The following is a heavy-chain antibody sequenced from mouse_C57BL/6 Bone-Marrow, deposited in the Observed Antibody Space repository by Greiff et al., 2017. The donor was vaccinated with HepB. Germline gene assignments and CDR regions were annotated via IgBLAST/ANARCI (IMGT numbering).Heavy chain of an antibody. CDR1: RYTFTSYW. Sequence: QVQLQQPGAELVRPGTSVKLSCKASRYTFTSYWMHWVKQRPGQGLEWIGVIDPSDSYTNYNQKFKGKATLTVDTSSSTAYMQLSSLTSEDSAVYYCARRLVDYWGQGTTLTVSS. CDR2: IDPSDSYT. D-gene: IGHD4-1*01. J-gene: IGHJ2*01. V-gene: IGHV1-59*01. CDR3: ARRLVDY.